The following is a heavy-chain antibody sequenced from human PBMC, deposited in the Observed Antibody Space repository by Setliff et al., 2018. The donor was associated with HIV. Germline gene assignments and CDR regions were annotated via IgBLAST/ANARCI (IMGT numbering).Heavy chain of an antibody. CDR2: IYSSGTP. D-gene: IGHD2-8*02. CDR3: ARRGMWSYETGGNPTATFDY. J-gene: IGHJ4*02. CDR1: GGSINSRSYY. Sequence: ASETLSLTCTVSGGSINSRSYYWAWIRQPPGKGLEWVASIYSSGTPYYNPPLKNRVTISVDTSKNQFSLKLSSVTAADTAVYYCARRGMWSYETGGNPTATFDYWGQGVLVTVSS. V-gene: IGHV4-39*01.